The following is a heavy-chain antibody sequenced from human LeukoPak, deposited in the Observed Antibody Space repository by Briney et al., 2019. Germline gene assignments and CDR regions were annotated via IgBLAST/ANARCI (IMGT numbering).Heavy chain of an antibody. D-gene: IGHD5-12*01. CDR1: GFTFSSYA. CDR3: ARVFGGYDYPAYDAFDI. J-gene: IGHJ3*02. Sequence: PGGSLRLSCAASGFTFSSYAMHWVRQAPGKGLEWVAVISYDGSNKYYADSVKGRFTISRDNSKNTLYLQMNSLRAEDTAVYYCARVFGGYDYPAYDAFDIWGQGTMVTVSS. CDR2: ISYDGSNK. V-gene: IGHV3-30*04.